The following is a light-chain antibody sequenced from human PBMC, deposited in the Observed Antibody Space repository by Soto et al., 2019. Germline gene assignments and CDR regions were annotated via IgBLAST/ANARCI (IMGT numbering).Light chain of an antibody. CDR1: SSDVGVYNY. J-gene: IGLJ2*01. CDR3: CSYTGSSTLI. CDR2: DVN. Sequence: QYVLTQTASGSGSPGQSITISCTGTSSDVGVYNYVSWYQQHPGKAPKLMIYDVNNRASGVSNRFSGSKSGNTASLTISGLQAEDEADYYCCSYTGSSTLIFGGGTKLTVL. V-gene: IGLV2-14*01.